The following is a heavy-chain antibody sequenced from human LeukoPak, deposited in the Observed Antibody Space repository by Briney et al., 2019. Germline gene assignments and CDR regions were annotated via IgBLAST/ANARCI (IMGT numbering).Heavy chain of an antibody. V-gene: IGHV1-2*02. CDR3: AGYCSGGSCYYDAFDI. D-gene: IGHD2-15*01. Sequence: ASVKVSCKSSGYTFTGYYMHWVRQAPGQGLAWMGWINPNSGGTNYAQKFQGRVTMTRDRSISTAYMELSRLRADDTAGYYCAGYCSGGSCYYDAFDIWGQGTMVTVSS. CDR2: INPNSGGT. J-gene: IGHJ3*02. CDR1: GYTFTGYY.